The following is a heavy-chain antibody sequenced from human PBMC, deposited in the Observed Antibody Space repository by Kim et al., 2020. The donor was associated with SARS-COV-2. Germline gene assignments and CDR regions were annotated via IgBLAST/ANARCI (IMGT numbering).Heavy chain of an antibody. D-gene: IGHD3-16*01. CDR3: ARASPAPPLPQPKKDGGAFDI. CDR1: GFTVSSNY. CDR2: IYSGGST. V-gene: IGHV3-53*01. J-gene: IGHJ3*02. Sequence: GGSLRLSCAASGFTVSSNYMSWVRQAPGKGLEWVSVIYSGGSTYYADSVKGRFTISRDNSKNTLYLQMNSLRAEDTAVYYCARASPAPPLPQPKKDGGAFDIWGQGTMVTVSS.